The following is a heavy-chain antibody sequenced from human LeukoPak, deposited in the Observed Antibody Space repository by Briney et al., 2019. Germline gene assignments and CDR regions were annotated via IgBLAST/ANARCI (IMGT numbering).Heavy chain of an antibody. CDR2: ISSSSSYI. CDR3: ARDRTDSYNWNDDGYYYYGMDV. V-gene: IGHV3-21*01. J-gene: IGHJ6*02. D-gene: IGHD1-1*01. Sequence: GGSLRLSCAASGFTFSSYSMNWVRKAPGKGLEWVSSISSSSSYIYYADSVKGRFTISRDNAKNSLYLQMNSLRAEDTAVYYCARDRTDSYNWNDDGYYYYGMDVWGQGTTVTVSS. CDR1: GFTFSSYS.